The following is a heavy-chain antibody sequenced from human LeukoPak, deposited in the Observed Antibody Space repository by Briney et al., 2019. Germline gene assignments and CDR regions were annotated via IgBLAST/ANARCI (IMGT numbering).Heavy chain of an antibody. J-gene: IGHJ4*02. CDR1: GASVSATNHY. D-gene: IGHD3-10*01. V-gene: IGHV4-31*03. CDR2: IYYDAGA. CDR3: ARGSRGGYFDY. Sequence: SETLSLTCTVSGASVSATNHYWSWLRQHPGQGPEWIAYIYYDAGAYYNPSLESRVTISLDSSANQFSLGLSSVTAADTAVYYCARGSRGGYFDYWGQGTLVTVSS.